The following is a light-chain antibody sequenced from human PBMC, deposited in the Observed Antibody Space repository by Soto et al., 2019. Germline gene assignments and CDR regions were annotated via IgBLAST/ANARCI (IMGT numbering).Light chain of an antibody. J-gene: IGLJ3*02. CDR2: RNS. CDR1: SSNIGPNY. Sequence: QSVLTQPSSESGIPGQTVTISCSGNSSNIGPNYVYWYQQLPGTDPQLLISRNSHRPSSVPDRSSASKSATSATLAISGLRSEDEADYHCATWDDALNNWVFGGGTKLTVL. V-gene: IGLV1-47*01. CDR3: ATWDDALNNWV.